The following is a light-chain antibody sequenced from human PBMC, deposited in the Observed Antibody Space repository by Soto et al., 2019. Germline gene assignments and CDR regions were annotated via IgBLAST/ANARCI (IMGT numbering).Light chain of an antibody. CDR1: QSISSW. CDR2: DAS. CDR3: QQYYSYYT. V-gene: IGKV1-5*01. J-gene: IGKJ2*01. Sequence: DIQMTQSPSTLSASVGDRVTITCRASQSISSWLAWYQQKPGKAPKLLIYDASSLESGVPSRFSGSGSGTEFTLTISSLQPDDSATYYCQQYYSYYTFGQGTKVDSK.